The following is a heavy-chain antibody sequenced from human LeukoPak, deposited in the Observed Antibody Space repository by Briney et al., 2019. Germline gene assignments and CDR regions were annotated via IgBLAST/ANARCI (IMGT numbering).Heavy chain of an antibody. D-gene: IGHD7-27*01. CDR3: ARGPNTGAFDA. Sequence: GASVKVSCKASGYTFSDYYMHWWRQAPGQRLEWLGWINPKSGDTNFAQNFQGRVTMTRDTSISTAYMELSSLTSDDRAVYYCARGPNTGAFDAWGQGTLSPSPQ. CDR2: INPKSGDT. V-gene: IGHV1-2*02. CDR1: GYTFSDYY. J-gene: IGHJ4*02.